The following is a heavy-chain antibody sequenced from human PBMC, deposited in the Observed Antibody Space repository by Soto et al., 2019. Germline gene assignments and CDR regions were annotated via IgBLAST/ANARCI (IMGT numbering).Heavy chain of an antibody. CDR1: GFNFSTYW. CDR2: IYPGDSDT. V-gene: IGHV5-51*01. J-gene: IGHJ6*02. Sequence: GESLKISCKGSGFNFSTYWIGWVRQMPGKGLEWMGIIYPGDSDTRYNPSFQGQVAISADKSISTAYLQWSSLKASDTAMYYCARQVSYYYYYGLDVWGQGTTVTVSS. CDR3: ARQVSYYYYYGLDV.